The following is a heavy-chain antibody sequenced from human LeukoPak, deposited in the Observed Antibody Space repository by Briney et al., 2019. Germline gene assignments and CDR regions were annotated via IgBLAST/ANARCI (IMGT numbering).Heavy chain of an antibody. D-gene: IGHD6-13*01. CDR2: ISSSSSTI. V-gene: IGHV3-48*04. CDR1: GFTFSSYS. J-gene: IGHJ5*02. CDR3: ARGFSTRSSSWFANWFDP. Sequence: GGSLRLSCAASGFTFSSYSMNWVRQAPGKGLEWVSYISSSSSTIYYADSVKGRFTISRDNAKNSLYLQMNSLRAEDTAVYYCARGFSTRSSSWFANWFDPWGQGTLVTVSS.